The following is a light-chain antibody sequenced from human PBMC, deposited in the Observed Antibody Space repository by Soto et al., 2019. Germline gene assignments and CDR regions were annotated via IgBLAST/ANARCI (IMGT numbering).Light chain of an antibody. CDR3: HHYET. J-gene: IGKJ1*01. Sequence: EVVLTQSPGTLSLSPGERATLSCRASQSVSSSYLAWYQQKPGQAPRLLIYGASSRATGIRDRFSGSGSGTDFTLTISRLEPEDFAVYYCHHYETFGQGTKVEVK. CDR2: GAS. V-gene: IGKV3-20*01. CDR1: QSVSSSY.